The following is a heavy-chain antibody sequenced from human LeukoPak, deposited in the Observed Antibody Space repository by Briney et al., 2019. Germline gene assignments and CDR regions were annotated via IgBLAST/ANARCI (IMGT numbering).Heavy chain of an antibody. CDR3: ARHARPFGSRGPNYFDY. J-gene: IGHJ4*02. V-gene: IGHV4-39*01. CDR2: IYYSGST. Sequence: SETLSLTCTVSGGSISSSSYYWGWIRQPPGKGLEWIGSIYYSGSTYYNPSLKSRVTISVDTSKNQFSLKLSSVTAADTAVYDCARHARPFGSRGPNYFDYWGQGTLVTVSS. CDR1: GGSISSSSYY. D-gene: IGHD2-15*01.